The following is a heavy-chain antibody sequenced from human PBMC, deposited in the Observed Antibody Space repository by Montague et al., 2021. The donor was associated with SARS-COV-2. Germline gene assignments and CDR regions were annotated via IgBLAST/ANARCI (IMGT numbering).Heavy chain of an antibody. Sequence: SETLSLTCTVSGGSISSSSYYWGWIRQPPGKGLEWIGSIYYSGSTYYNPSLKSRVTISVDTSKNQFSLKLSSVTAADTAVYYCARLHCSSTSCYYLFFAETSHFDYGGQGTRVTVSS. CDR1: GGSISSSSYY. V-gene: IGHV4-39*01. CDR2: IYYSGST. J-gene: IGHJ4*02. CDR3: ARLHCSSTSCYYLFFAETSHFDY. D-gene: IGHD2-2*01.